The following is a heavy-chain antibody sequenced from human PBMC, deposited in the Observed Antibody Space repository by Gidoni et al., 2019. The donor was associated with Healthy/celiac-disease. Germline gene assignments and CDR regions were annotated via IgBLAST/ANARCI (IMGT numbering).Heavy chain of an antibody. CDR3: TTEGILWFGELHHFDY. V-gene: IGHV3-15*07. J-gene: IGHJ4*02. CDR2: IKSKTDGGTT. Sequence: EVQLVESGGGLVKPGGSLRLSCAASGFTFSNAWMNWVRQAPGKGLEWVGLIKSKTDGGTTDYAAPVKGRFTISREDSKNTLYLQMNSLKTEDTAVYYCTTEGILWFGELHHFDYWGQGTLVTVSS. CDR1: GFTFSNAW. D-gene: IGHD3-10*01.